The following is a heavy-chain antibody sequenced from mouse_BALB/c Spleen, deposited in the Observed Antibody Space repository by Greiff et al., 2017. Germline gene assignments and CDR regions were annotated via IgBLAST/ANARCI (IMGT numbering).Heavy chain of an antibody. V-gene: IGHV1-63*02. CDR1: GYTFTNYW. D-gene: IGHD1-1*01. Sequence: QVQLQQSGAELVRPGTSVKISCKASGYTFTNYWLGWVKQRPGHGLEWIGDIYPGGGYTNYNEKFKGKATLTADTSSSTAYMQLSSLTSEDSAVYFCAGGSSSMDYWGQGTSVTVSS. CDR3: AGGSSSMDY. J-gene: IGHJ4*01. CDR2: IYPGGGYT.